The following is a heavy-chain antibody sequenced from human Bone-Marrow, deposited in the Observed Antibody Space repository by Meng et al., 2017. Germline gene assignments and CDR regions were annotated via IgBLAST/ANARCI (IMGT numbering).Heavy chain of an antibody. Sequence: ASVKVSCKASGYTFTGYYMHWVRQAPGQGLEWMGRINPNSGGTNYAQKFQGRVTMTRDTSISAAYMEPSRLRSDDTAVYYCTRFPYRGVAVAGPLDAFDIWGQGTMVTVSS. D-gene: IGHD6-19*01. CDR2: INPNSGGT. V-gene: IGHV1-2*06. J-gene: IGHJ3*02. CDR3: TRFPYRGVAVAGPLDAFDI. CDR1: GYTFTGYY.